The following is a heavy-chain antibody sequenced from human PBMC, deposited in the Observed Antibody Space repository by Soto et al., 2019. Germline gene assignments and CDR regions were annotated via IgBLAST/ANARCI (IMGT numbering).Heavy chain of an antibody. V-gene: IGHV3-53*01. CDR1: GFTVSSNY. D-gene: IGHD6-6*01. CDR3: ARDATRYSSSSWGYYYYYGMDV. J-gene: IGHJ6*02. CDR2: IYSGGST. Sequence: SLRLSCAASGFTVSSNYMSWVRQAPGKGLEWVSVIYSGGSTYYADSVKGRFTISRDNSKNTLYLQMNSLRAEDTAVYYCARDATRYSSSSWGYYYYYGMDVWGRGTTVTVSS.